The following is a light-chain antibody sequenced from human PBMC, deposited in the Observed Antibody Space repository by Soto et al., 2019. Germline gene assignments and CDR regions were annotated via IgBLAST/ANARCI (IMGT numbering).Light chain of an antibody. V-gene: IGKV3-20*01. J-gene: IGKJ4*01. Sequence: EIMLTQSPGTLSLSPRERATLSCRASQSISSSHLVWYQQKPGQAPRLLIYGASSRATGIPDRFSGSGSGTDFTLTISRLEREDFALYYCQQYGSSPLTFGGGTKVDIK. CDR1: QSISSSH. CDR3: QQYGSSPLT. CDR2: GAS.